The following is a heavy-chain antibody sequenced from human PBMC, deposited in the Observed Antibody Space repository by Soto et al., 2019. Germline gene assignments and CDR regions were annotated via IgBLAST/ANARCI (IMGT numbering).Heavy chain of an antibody. CDR3: ASHASPPNTNWIDP. J-gene: IGHJ5*02. CDR1: GGSFSGHS. Sequence: SETLPLTCAVYGGSFSGHSWTWIRQSPGKGLEWIGDINHSGRVNYSPSLKSRVTISLDTSKNQFSLTLSAVTAADTAVYYCASHASPPNTNWIDPRGQGTLVTVSS. V-gene: IGHV4-34*01. CDR2: INHSGRV.